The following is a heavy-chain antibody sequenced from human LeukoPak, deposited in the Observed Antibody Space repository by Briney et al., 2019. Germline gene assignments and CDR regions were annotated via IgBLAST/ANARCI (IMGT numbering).Heavy chain of an antibody. CDR1: GYSISSGYY. CDR2: IYHSGST. J-gene: IGHJ4*02. V-gene: IGHV4-38-2*01. Sequence: PSETLSLTCAVSGYSISSGYYWDWIRQPPGKGLEWIGSIYHSGSTYYNPSLKSRVTISVDTSKNQFSLNPSSVTAADTAVYYCARSRERNRFGELGYWGQGTLVTVSS. D-gene: IGHD3-10*01. CDR3: ARSRERNRFGELGY.